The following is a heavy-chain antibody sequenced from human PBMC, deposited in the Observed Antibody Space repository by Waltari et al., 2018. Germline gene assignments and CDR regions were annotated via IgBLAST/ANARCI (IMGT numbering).Heavy chain of an antibody. D-gene: IGHD3-10*01. V-gene: IGHV1-69*08. CDR3: ARDNFWGSGSSYGMDV. Sequence: QVQLVQSGAEVKKPGSSVKVSCKASGGTFSSYAISWVRQAPGQGLEWMGRIIPIFGTANYAQKVQGRVTITADKSTSTAYMELSSLRSEDTAVYYCARDNFWGSGSSYGMDVWGQGTTVTVSS. CDR1: GGTFSSYA. J-gene: IGHJ6*02. CDR2: IIPIFGTA.